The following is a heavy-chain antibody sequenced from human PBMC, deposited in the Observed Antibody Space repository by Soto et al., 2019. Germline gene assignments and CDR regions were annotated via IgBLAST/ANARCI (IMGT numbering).Heavy chain of an antibody. V-gene: IGHV3-15*01. Sequence: PGGSLRLSCAASGFTFSNAWMGWVRQAPGKGLEWVGRIKSKTDGGTTDYAAPVKGRFTISRDDSKNTLYLQMNSLKTEDTAVYYCTTGRTGGSSWYDVSNWGQGTLVTVSS. CDR2: IKSKTDGGTT. D-gene: IGHD6-13*01. CDR3: TTGRTGGSSWYDVSN. J-gene: IGHJ4*02. CDR1: GFTFSNAW.